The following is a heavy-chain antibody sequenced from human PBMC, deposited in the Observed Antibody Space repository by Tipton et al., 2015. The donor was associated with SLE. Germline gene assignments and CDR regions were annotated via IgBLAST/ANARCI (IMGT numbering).Heavy chain of an antibody. CDR3: ARGFCSDGVCYGRGYFDY. V-gene: IGHV4-39*07. D-gene: IGHD2-8*01. CDR2: VYYTGNT. CDR1: GDSISSSSYY. Sequence: TLSLTCIVSGDSISSSSYYWGWIRQPPGKGLEWVGTVYYTGNTFYNPSLKSRVTISVDTSKNQFSLKLNSVTAADTAVYYCARGFCSDGVCYGRGYFDYWGQGALVTVSA. J-gene: IGHJ4*02.